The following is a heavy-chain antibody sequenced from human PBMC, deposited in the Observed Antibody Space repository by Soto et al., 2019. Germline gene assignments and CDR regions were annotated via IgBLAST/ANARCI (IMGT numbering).Heavy chain of an antibody. CDR2: LYDVDGS. V-gene: IGHV3-53*01. CDR3: ATWHEREHAYDV. CDR1: GLTISGKKY. Sequence: GGSLRLSCAAFGLTISGKKYVAWVRQAPGKGLEWVSGLYDVDGSFYADSVRGRFTTSSDSSKTTVYLQMNDLRPDDTAVYYCATWHEREHAYDVWGQGTTVTVS. J-gene: IGHJ3*01. D-gene: IGHD1-1*01.